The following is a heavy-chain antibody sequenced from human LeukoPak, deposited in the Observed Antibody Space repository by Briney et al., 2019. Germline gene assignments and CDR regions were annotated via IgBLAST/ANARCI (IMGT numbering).Heavy chain of an antibody. J-gene: IGHJ6*02. CDR2: IRRKAYCGTT. Sequence: GGSQSLFCTRSGFTFGDEATSCVRQAPGKGQECERFIRRKAYCGTTEYAASVKGRFTISRDDSASIAYLQMNSLKTEDTAVYYCARGPIQLWIHNAMDVWGQGTTVTVSS. CDR1: GFTFGDEA. V-gene: IGHV3-49*04. CDR3: ARGPIQLWIHNAMDV. D-gene: IGHD1-1*01.